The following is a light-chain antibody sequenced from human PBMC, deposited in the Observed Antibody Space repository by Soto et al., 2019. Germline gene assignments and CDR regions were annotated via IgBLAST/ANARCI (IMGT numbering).Light chain of an antibody. J-gene: IGKJ4*01. CDR2: DAS. CDR3: QQRSNWPPLT. V-gene: IGKV3-11*01. Sequence: EIVLTQSPATLSLSPGERATLSCRASQSLHGDLGWYQQKPGQAPRRLIYDASNRSTDIPARFSGSGSGTDYILPISSLEPEGSAVYYCQQRSNWPPLTFGGGTKVEIK. CDR1: QSLHGD.